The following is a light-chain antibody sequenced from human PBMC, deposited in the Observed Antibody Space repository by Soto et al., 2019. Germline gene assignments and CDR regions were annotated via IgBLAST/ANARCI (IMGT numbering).Light chain of an antibody. V-gene: IGLV3-10*01. CDR3: YSTDSSGTQRV. Sequence: SYELTQPPSVSVSPGQTARITCSGDALPKKYAYWYQQKSGQAPVVVIYEDSKRPSGIPERFSGSNSGTLATLTISGAQVEDEADYYCYSTDSSGTQRVFGGGTKVTVL. CDR2: EDS. J-gene: IGLJ3*02. CDR1: ALPKKY.